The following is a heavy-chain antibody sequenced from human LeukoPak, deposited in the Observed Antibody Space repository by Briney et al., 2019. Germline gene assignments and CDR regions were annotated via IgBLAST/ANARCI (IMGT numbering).Heavy chain of an antibody. D-gene: IGHD6-6*01. V-gene: IGHV3-74*01. CDR1: GFTFSSYA. CDR2: VKSDGSST. J-gene: IGHJ5*02. CDR3: ARPSSSGWFDP. Sequence: GGSLRLSCAASGFTFSSYAMHWVRQAPGKGLVWVSRVKSDGSSTSYADSVKGRFTISRDNARNTLYLQMNSLRAEDTAVYYCARPSSSGWFDPWGQGTLVTVSS.